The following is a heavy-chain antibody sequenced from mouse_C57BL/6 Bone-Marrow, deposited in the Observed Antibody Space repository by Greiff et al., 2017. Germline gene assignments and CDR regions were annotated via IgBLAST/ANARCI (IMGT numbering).Heavy chain of an antibody. CDR1: GFTFSDYY. CDR3: ARMGWLLPFAY. Sequence: DVKLVESGGGLVQPGGSLKLSCAASGFTFSDYYMYWVRQTPEKRLEWVAYISNGGGSTYYPDTVNGRFTISRDNAKNTLYLQMSRLKSEDTAMYYCARMGWLLPFAYWGQGTLVTVSA. CDR2: ISNGGGST. D-gene: IGHD2-3*01. V-gene: IGHV5-12*01. J-gene: IGHJ3*01.